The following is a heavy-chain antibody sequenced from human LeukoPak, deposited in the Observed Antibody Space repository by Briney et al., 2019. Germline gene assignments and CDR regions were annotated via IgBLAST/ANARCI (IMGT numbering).Heavy chain of an antibody. D-gene: IGHD3-3*01. CDR3: ARDPPPRYDFWSGYYRDAFDI. V-gene: IGHV4-4*07. CDR2: IYTSGST. Sequence: PSETLSLTCTVSGGSISSYYWSWIRQPAGKGLEWIGRIYTSGSTNYNPSLKSQVTMSVDTSKNQFSLKLSSVTAADTAVYYCARDPPPRYDFWSGYYRDAFDIWGQGTMVTVSS. J-gene: IGHJ3*02. CDR1: GGSISSYY.